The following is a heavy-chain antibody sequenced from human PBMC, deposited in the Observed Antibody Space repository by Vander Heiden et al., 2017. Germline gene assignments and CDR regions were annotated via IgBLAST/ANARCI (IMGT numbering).Heavy chain of an antibody. D-gene: IGHD4-17*01. J-gene: IGHJ4*02. Sequence: EVQLVESGRGLVKPGGSLSLSCAASGSNFSSSHMTWVRQAPGKGLEWVSSISSSSSYIYYADSVKGRFTISRDNAKNSLYLQMNSLRAEDTAVYYCAREWGTGYGDEEGRGKDWGQGTLVTVSS. V-gene: IGHV3-21*01. CDR2: ISSSSSYI. CDR3: AREWGTGYGDEEGRGKD. CDR1: GSNFSSSH.